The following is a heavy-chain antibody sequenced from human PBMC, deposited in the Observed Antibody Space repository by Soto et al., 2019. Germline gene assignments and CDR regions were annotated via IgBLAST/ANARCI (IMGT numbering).Heavy chain of an antibody. J-gene: IGHJ4*02. CDR1: GFTFSSHA. V-gene: IGHV3-23*01. D-gene: IGHD1-1*01. Sequence: GGSLRLSCAASGFTFSSHAMSWVRQAPGKGLEWVSSISGNGGSTYDTDSVQGRFTISRDNSKNTLYLQMNSLRAEDTAVYYCAKDGTVNNWEWRGDFDYWGQGTLVTVSS. CDR2: ISGNGGST. CDR3: AKDGTVNNWEWRGDFDY.